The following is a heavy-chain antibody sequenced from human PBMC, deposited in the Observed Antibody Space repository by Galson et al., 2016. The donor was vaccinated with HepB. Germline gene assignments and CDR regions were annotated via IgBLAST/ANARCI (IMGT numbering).Heavy chain of an antibody. D-gene: IGHD3-16*01. V-gene: IGHV1-18*04. J-gene: IGHJ6*02. CDR3: ARDLKGELWERDAYYHGMDV. Sequence: SVKVSCKASGYTFTNFGISWVRQAPGQGLEWLGWVSGYSGQTNYAQNLQGRITMSTETSTSTAYMELRSLTSDDKADYYCARDLKGELWERDAYYHGMDVWGQGTPVIVSS. CDR1: GYTFTNFG. CDR2: VSGYSGQT.